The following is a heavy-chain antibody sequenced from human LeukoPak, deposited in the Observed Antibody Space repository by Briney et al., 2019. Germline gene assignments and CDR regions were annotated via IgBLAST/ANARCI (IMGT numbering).Heavy chain of an antibody. CDR3: ARVKDDNNYDRAFDI. V-gene: IGHV4-59*01. CDR2: VYYDGNN. Sequence: TSETLFLTCTVSGGSMSTYYWSWIRQPPGKGLEWIGYVYYDGNNDYNPSLKSRVTTSIDTSKKQFSLKLTSVTAADTAVYYCARVKDDNNYDRAFDIWGQGTMVTVSS. J-gene: IGHJ3*02. D-gene: IGHD5-24*01. CDR1: GGSMSTYY.